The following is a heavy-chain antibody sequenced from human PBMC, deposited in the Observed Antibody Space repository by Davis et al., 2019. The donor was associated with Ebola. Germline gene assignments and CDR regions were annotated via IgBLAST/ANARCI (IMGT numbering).Heavy chain of an antibody. Sequence: AASVKVSCKASGNTISTYTIDWVRQAPGQGLEWMGGIIPLFGTTNYAQKFRGRVTMTRNTSISTAYMELSSLRSEDTAVYYCARLGIAVAGHPGFDYWGQGTLVTVSS. CDR1: GNTISTYT. CDR3: ARLGIAVAGHPGFDY. D-gene: IGHD6-19*01. CDR2: IIPLFGTT. V-gene: IGHV1-8*01. J-gene: IGHJ4*02.